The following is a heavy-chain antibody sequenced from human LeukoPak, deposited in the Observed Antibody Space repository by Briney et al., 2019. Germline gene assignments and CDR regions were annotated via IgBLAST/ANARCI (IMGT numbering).Heavy chain of an antibody. J-gene: IGHJ5*02. CDR1: GGSFSDHY. Sequence: PSETLSLTCAVYGGSFSDHYWSWIRQTPGKGLEWIGEINHSGSTNYNPSLKSRVTISVDTSKNQFSLKLSSVTAADTAVYYCASGHRYGELNGWFDPWGQGTLVTVSS. D-gene: IGHD4-17*01. CDR2: INHSGST. V-gene: IGHV4-34*01. CDR3: ASGHRYGELNGWFDP.